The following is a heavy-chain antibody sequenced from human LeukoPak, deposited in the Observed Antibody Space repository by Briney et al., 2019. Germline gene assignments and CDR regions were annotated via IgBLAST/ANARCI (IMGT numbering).Heavy chain of an antibody. V-gene: IGHV3-23*01. CDR2: ISGSGGST. D-gene: IGHD1-1*01. CDR3: AKKEFGNDDFALDY. CDR1: GFTFSSYA. J-gene: IGHJ4*02. Sequence: GGSLRLSCAASGFTFSSYAMSWVRQAPGKGLEWVSSISGSGGSTYYADSVKGRFTISRDNSKNTLYLQINSLRPEDTAVYDSAKKEFGNDDFALDYWGQGTLVTVSS.